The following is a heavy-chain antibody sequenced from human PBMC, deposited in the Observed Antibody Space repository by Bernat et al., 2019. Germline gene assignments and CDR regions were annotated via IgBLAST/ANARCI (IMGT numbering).Heavy chain of an antibody. CDR3: ARDPLGYCSGGSCYEGGFDY. D-gene: IGHD2-15*01. CDR2: IYSGGST. J-gene: IGHJ4*02. Sequence: EVQLVESGGGLVKPGGSLRLSCAASGFTVSSNYMSWVRQAPGKGLEWVSVIYSGGSTYYADSVKGRFTISRDNSKNTLYLQMNSLRAEDTAVYYCARDPLGYCSGGSCYEGGFDYWGQGTLVTVSS. V-gene: IGHV3-66*01. CDR1: GFTVSSNY.